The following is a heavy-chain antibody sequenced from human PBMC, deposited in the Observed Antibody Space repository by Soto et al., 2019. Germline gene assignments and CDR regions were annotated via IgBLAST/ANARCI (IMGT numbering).Heavy chain of an antibody. CDR3: ARGYDYVWGSYRSDAFDI. CDR2: MNAGNRNT. CDR1: GYTFTNYA. Sequence: QVQLVQSGAEVKKPGASVKVSCKASGYTFTNYAIHWVRQAPGQRLEWMGWMNAGNRNTEYSQKFQGRIILTKDTSANTADMELSSLTSEDTAVYYCARGYDYVWGSYRSDAFDIWGQGTMVTVSS. V-gene: IGHV1-3*01. D-gene: IGHD3-16*02. J-gene: IGHJ3*02.